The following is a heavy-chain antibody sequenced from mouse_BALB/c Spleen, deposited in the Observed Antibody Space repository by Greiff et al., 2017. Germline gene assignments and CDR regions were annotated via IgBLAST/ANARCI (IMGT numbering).Heavy chain of an antibody. CDR1: GFSLTSYG. CDR2: IWAGGST. V-gene: IGHV2-9*02. Sequence: VHLVESGPGLVAPSQSLSITCTVSGFSLTSYGVHWVRQPPGKGLEWLGVIWAGGSTNYNSALMSRLSISKDNSKSQVFLKMNSLQTDDTAMYYCAREIYYGYDDAMDYWGQGTSVTVSS. CDR3: AREIYYGYDDAMDY. D-gene: IGHD2-2*01. J-gene: IGHJ4*01.